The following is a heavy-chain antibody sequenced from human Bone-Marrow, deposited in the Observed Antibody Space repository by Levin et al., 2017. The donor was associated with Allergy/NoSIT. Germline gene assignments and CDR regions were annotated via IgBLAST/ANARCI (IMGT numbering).Heavy chain of an antibody. CDR3: ARVPAGYCSGGTCYSFHMDV. V-gene: IGHV1-18*01. CDR2: ISADNGDT. CDR1: GYTFTSYG. D-gene: IGHD2-15*01. Sequence: ASVKVSCKSSGYTFTSYGISWVRQAPGQGLEWVGWISADNGDTNFAQKLQGRITMTTDTSTSTAYMELRSLRFDDTAVYYCARVPAGYCSGGTCYSFHMDVWGKGTTVTVSS. J-gene: IGHJ6*03.